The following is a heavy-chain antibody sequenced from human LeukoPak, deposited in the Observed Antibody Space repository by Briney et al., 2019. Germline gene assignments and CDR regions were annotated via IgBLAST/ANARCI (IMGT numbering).Heavy chain of an antibody. V-gene: IGHV3-15*01. CDR2: IKSKTDGGTT. J-gene: IGHJ4*02. D-gene: IGHD3-22*01. CDR1: GFTFSNAW. Sequence: PGGSLRLSCAASGFTFSNAWMSWVRQVPGKGLEWVGRIKSKTDGGTTDYAAPVKGRFTISRDDSKNTLYLQMNSLKTEDTAVYYCTTGPPAYYYDSSGYYYEYWGQGTLVTVSS. CDR3: TTGPPAYYYDSSGYYYEY.